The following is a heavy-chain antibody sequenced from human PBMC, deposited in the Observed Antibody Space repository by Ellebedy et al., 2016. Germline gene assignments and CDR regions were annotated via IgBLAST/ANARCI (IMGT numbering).Heavy chain of an antibody. CDR3: ARDPSTRVLSNYWADNYFDP. D-gene: IGHD4-11*01. CDR1: GFTFSTYW. V-gene: IGHV3-74*01. J-gene: IGHJ5*02. Sequence: HTGGSLRLSCAASGFTFSTYWMHWVRHAPGQGMVWVSRIQSVLWSTSYADSVKGRFTLSRDNSRDTVYLQMTSLTTEDTATYYCARDPSTRVLSNYWADNYFDPWGQGTPVTVSS. CDR2: IQSVLWST.